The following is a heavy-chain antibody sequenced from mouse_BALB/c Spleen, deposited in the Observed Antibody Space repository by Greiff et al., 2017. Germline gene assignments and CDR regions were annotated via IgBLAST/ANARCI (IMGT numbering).Heavy chain of an antibody. V-gene: IGHV7-3*02. Sequence: EVHLVESGGGLVQPGGSLRLSCATSGFTFTDYYMSWVRQPPGKALEWLGFIRNKANGYTTEYSASVKGRFTISRDNSQSILYLQMNTLRAEDSATYYCARDEDPFAYWGQGTLVTVSA. CDR1: GFTFTDYY. J-gene: IGHJ3*01. CDR3: ARDEDPFAY. CDR2: IRNKANGYTT.